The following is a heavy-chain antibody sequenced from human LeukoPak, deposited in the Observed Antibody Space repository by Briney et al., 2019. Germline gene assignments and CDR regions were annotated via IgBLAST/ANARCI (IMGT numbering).Heavy chain of an antibody. D-gene: IGHD3-10*01. V-gene: IGHV4-39*01. Sequence: SETLALTCTVSGGSISSNNYYWGWIRQSPGKGLEWFGSIYYSGRTNYNPSLKSRVTISVHTSKNPLSLKVYCGTAADTAVYYCAKIGGYMVRGVENWFDPWGQGTLVTVSS. CDR3: AKIGGYMVRGVENWFDP. CDR2: IYYSGRT. J-gene: IGHJ5*02. CDR1: GGSISSNNYY.